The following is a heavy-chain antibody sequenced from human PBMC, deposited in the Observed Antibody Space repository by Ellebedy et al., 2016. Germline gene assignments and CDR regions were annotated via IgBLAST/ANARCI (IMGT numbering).Heavy chain of an antibody. D-gene: IGHD4-17*01. Sequence: SETLSLTCAVYGGSFSGYYWSWIRQPPGKGLEWIGEINHSGSTNYNPSLKSRVTISVDTSKNQFSLKLSSVTAADTAVYYCARVGDQDWDYGDSRTLYYFDYWGQGTLVTVSS. J-gene: IGHJ4*02. CDR2: INHSGST. CDR1: GGSFSGYY. V-gene: IGHV4-34*01. CDR3: ARVGDQDWDYGDSRTLYYFDY.